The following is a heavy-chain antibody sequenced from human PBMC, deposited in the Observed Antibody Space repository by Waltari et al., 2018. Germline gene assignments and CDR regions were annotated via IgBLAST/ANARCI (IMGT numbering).Heavy chain of an antibody. D-gene: IGHD2-15*01. J-gene: IGHJ4*02. CDR3: AKDRRGYSNGYLYFDY. Sequence: EVQLVESGGVVVQPGGSLRLSCAASGFTFDDYTMHWVRQAPGKGLEWVSLISWDGGSTYYADSVKGRFTISRDNSKNSLYLQMNSLRTEDTALYYCAKDRRGYSNGYLYFDYWGQGTLVTVSS. CDR2: ISWDGGST. V-gene: IGHV3-43*01. CDR1: GFTFDDYT.